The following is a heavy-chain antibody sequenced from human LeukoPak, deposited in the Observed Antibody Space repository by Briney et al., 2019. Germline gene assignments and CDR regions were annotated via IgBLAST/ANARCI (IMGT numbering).Heavy chain of an antibody. CDR2: IIPIFGTA. V-gene: IGHV1-69*13. CDR1: GGTFSSYA. J-gene: IGHJ4*02. Sequence: ASVKVSCKASGGTFSSYAISWVRRAPGQGLEWRGGIIPIFGTANYAQKFQGRVTITADESTSTAYMELSSLRSEDTAVYYCAREGYYYGSGSYFNYWGQGTLVTVSS. D-gene: IGHD3-10*01. CDR3: AREGYYYGSGSYFNY.